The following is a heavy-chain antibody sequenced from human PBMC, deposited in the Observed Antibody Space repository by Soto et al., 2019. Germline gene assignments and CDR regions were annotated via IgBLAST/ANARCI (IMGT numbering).Heavy chain of an antibody. CDR1: GFTFSSYG. Sequence: GSLRLSCAASGFTFSSYGMSWVRQAPGKGLEWVSVISGSGGSTYYADSVKGRFTISRDNSKNTVSLQMNSLRAEDTAVYYCAKDRVYSSSYFDQWGQGTLVTVSS. D-gene: IGHD6-6*01. CDR3: AKDRVYSSSYFDQ. CDR2: ISGSGGST. J-gene: IGHJ4*02. V-gene: IGHV3-23*01.